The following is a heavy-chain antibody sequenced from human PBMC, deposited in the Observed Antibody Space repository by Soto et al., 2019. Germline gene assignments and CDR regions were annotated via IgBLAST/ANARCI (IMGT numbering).Heavy chain of an antibody. CDR3: ARDWRMNCNSNSGNGMDV. J-gene: IGHJ6*02. CDR2: IRYDGSNK. Sequence: QVQVVESGGGVVQPGRSLRLSCVVSGFTFNSYGMHWVRQAPGKGLDWVAVIRYDGSNKYYADSVKGRFTISRDSSKNTVYLQMNRLRAEDTAVYYCARDWRMNCNSNSGNGMDVWGQGTTVTVSS. D-gene: IGHD2-2*01. V-gene: IGHV3-33*01. CDR1: GFTFNSYG.